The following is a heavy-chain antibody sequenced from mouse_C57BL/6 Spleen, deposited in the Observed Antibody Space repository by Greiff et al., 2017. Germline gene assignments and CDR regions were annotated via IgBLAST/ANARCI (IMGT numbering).Heavy chain of an antibody. V-gene: IGHV5-9-1*02. J-gene: IGHJ3*01. Sequence: EVQLVESGEGLVKPGGSLKLSCAASGFTFSSYAMSWVRQTPEKRLEWVAYISSGGDYIYYADTVKGRFTISRDNARNTLYLQMSSLKAEDTAMYYCTRDGYDYDEGWFAYGGQGTLVTVSA. D-gene: IGHD2-4*01. CDR3: TRDGYDYDEGWFAY. CDR1: GFTFSSYA. CDR2: ISSGGDYI.